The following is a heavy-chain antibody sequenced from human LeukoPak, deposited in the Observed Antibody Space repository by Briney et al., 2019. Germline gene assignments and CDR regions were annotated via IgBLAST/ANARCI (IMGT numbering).Heavy chain of an antibody. Sequence: GRSLRLSCAASGFTFDDYAMHWVRQAPGKGLEWVSGISWNSGSIGYADSVKGRFTISRDNSKNTLYLQMNSLRAEDTAVYYCARDMQKYYYYGMDVWGQGTTVTVSS. V-gene: IGHV3-9*01. CDR2: ISWNSGSI. CDR3: ARDMQKYYYYGMDV. J-gene: IGHJ6*02. CDR1: GFTFDDYA.